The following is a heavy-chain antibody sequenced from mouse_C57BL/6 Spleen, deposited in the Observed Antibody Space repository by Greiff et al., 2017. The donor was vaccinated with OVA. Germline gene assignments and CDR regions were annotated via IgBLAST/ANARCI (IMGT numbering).Heavy chain of an antibody. CDR2: IDPSDSET. D-gene: IGHD2-10*02. J-gene: IGHJ4*01. V-gene: IGHV1-52*01. CDR3: ASEERSMGAMDY. CDR1: GYTFTSYW. Sequence: QVQLQQPGAELVRPGSSVKLSCKASGYTFTSYWMHWVKQRPIQGLEWIGNIDPSDSETHYNQKFKDKATLTVDKSSSTAYMQLSSLTSEDSAVYYCASEERSMGAMDYWGQGTSVTVSS.